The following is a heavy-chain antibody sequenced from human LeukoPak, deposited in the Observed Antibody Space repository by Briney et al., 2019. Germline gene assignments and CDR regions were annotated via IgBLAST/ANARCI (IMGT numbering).Heavy chain of an antibody. CDR3: ARSSYSGSYSWGTYFDY. V-gene: IGHV1-69*01. J-gene: IGHJ4*02. D-gene: IGHD1-26*01. CDR1: GGTFSSYA. CDR2: IIPIFGTA. Sequence: SVKVSCKASGGTFSSYAISWVRQAPGQGLEWMGGIIPIFGTANCAQKFQGRVTITADESTSTAYMELSSLRSEDTAVYYCARSSYSGSYSWGTYFDYWGQGTLVTVSS.